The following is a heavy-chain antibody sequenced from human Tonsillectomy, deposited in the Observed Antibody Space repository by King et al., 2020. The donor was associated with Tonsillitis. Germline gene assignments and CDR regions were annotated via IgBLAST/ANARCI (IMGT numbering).Heavy chain of an antibody. D-gene: IGHD3-10*01. CDR3: ARVLPDYYGSGSYYTGDYYMDV. V-gene: IGHV3-48*03. Sequence: QLVQSGGGLVQPGGSLRLSCAASEFTFSIYEMNWVRQAPGKGLEWVSYMSSSGRTIYYADSVKGRFTISRDNAKNSLYLRMNSLRAEDTAIYYCARVLPDYYGSGSYYTGDYYMDVWGKGTTVTVSS. CDR1: EFTFSIYE. CDR2: MSSSGRTI. J-gene: IGHJ6*03.